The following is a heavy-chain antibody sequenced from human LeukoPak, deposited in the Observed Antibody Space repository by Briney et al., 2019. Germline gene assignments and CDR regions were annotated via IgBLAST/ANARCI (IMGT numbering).Heavy chain of an antibody. CDR3: ARDRPGGGYMDV. CDR1: GGTFSSYA. D-gene: IGHD3-16*01. Sequence: VASVKVSCKASGGTFSSYAISWVRQAPGQGLEWMGGIIPIFGTANYAQKFQGRVTITTDESTSTAYMELSSLRSEDTAVYYCARDRPGGGYMDVWGKGTTVTVSS. V-gene: IGHV1-69*05. CDR2: IIPIFGTA. J-gene: IGHJ6*03.